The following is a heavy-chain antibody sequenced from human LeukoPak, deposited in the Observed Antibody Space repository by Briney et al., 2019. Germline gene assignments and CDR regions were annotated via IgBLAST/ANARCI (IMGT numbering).Heavy chain of an antibody. CDR3: ARETMDRETVGAWGYHYYYMDV. Sequence: SETLSLTCAVSGGSISSNDWWSWVRQPPGKGLEWIGEIYHWGSTYYNPSLKSRVTISIDKSKNQFSLKFSSVTAADTAVYYCARETMDRETVGAWGYHYYYMDVWGKGTTVTVSS. V-gene: IGHV4-4*02. CDR1: GGSISSNDW. D-gene: IGHD1-26*01. J-gene: IGHJ6*03. CDR2: IYHWGST.